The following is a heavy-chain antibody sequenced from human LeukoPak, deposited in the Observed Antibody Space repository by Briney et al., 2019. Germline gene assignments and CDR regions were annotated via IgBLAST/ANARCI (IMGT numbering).Heavy chain of an antibody. CDR3: AKDKYIVVVPAAVFDY. V-gene: IGHV3-23*01. CDR2: ISGSGGST. D-gene: IGHD2-2*01. J-gene: IGHJ4*02. Sequence: TGGSLRLSCAASGFTFSSCAMSWVRQAPGKGLEWVSAISGSGGSTYYADSVKGRFTISRDNSKNTLYLQMNSLRAEDTAVYYCAKDKYIVVVPAAVFDYWGQGTLVTVSS. CDR1: GFTFSSCA.